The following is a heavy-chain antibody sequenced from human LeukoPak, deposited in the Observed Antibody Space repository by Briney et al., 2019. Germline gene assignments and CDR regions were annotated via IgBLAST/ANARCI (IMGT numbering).Heavy chain of an antibody. CDR1: GYTFIGNG. Sequence: GASVRVSCKAPGYTFIGNGITWVRQAPGQGLEWMGWINGYNGNTAYAQMLAGRFTMTTDTSTTTDYMELRGLRSDDTAVYYCARSGYCSGASCYGEGIDYWGQGTLVTVSS. V-gene: IGHV1-18*01. CDR3: ARSGYCSGASCYGEGIDY. CDR2: INGYNGNT. J-gene: IGHJ4*02. D-gene: IGHD2-2*01.